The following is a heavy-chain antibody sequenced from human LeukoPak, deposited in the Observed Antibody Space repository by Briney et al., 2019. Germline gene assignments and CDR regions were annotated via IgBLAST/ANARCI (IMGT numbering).Heavy chain of an antibody. J-gene: IGHJ4*02. D-gene: IGHD1-26*01. CDR1: GFPFSSYA. CDR3: ARARVGDPTDY. V-gene: IGHV3-74*01. Sequence: GGSLRLSCAASGFPFSSYAMYWVRQAPGKGLVWVSRVHGDGNNIGYADSVRGRFIISRDNAKNTLYLQMNSLRPEDTAVYYCARARVGDPTDYWGQGTLVTVSS. CDR2: VHGDGNNI.